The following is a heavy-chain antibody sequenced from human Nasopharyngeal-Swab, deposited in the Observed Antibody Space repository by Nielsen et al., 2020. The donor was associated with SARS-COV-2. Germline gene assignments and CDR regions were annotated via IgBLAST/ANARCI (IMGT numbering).Heavy chain of an antibody. V-gene: IGHV1-8*01. CDR2: MNPKRGEV. CDR1: GYSFNRND. CDR3: ARVGRYYYDSSGYQREVGFDY. D-gene: IGHD3-22*01. Sequence: ASVKVSCKCSGYSFNRNDINWVRQAPGQGLVWMGWMNPKRGEVGYEQKFQGRVTMTTDTSTSTAYMELRSLRSDDTAVYYCARVGRYYYDSSGYQREVGFDYWGQGTLVTVSS. J-gene: IGHJ4*02.